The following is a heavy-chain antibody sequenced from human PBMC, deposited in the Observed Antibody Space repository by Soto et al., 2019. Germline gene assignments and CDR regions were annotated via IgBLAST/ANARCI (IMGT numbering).Heavy chain of an antibody. D-gene: IGHD3-3*01. Sequence: PSETLSLTCAVYGGSFSGYYWSWIRQPPGKGLEWIGEINHSGSTNYNPSLKSRVTISVDTSKNQFSLKLSSVTAADTAVYYCASIWSGYSDLQQWGQGTLVTVSS. CDR3: ASIWSGYSDLQQ. J-gene: IGHJ1*01. CDR1: GGSFSGYY. V-gene: IGHV4-34*01. CDR2: INHSGST.